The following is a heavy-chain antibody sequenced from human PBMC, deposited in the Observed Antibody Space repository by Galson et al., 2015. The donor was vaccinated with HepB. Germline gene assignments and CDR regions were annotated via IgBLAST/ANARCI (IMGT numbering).Heavy chain of an antibody. D-gene: IGHD2-15*01. J-gene: IGHJ4*02. V-gene: IGHV3-49*04. Sequence: SLRLSCAASGFTFGDYAMSWVRQAPGKGLEWVGFIRSKAYGGTTEYAASVKGRFTISRDDSKSIAYLQMNSLKTEDTAVYYCTRVQRGSGHHFDYWGQGTLVTVSS. CDR1: GFTFGDYA. CDR3: TRVQRGSGHHFDY. CDR2: IRSKAYGGTT.